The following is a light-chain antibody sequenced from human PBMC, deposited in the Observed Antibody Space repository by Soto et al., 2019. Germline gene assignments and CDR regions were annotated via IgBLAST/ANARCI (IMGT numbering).Light chain of an antibody. CDR1: SSDIGGYNY. CDR3: SSCAGSNWWV. Sequence: QSVLTQPPSASGSPGQSVTISCTGTSSDIGGYNYVSWYQQHPGKAPKLMIYEVSKRPSGVPDRFSGSKSGNTASLTVSGLQAEDEADYYCSSCAGSNWWVFGTGTKVTXL. J-gene: IGLJ1*01. CDR2: EVS. V-gene: IGLV2-8*01.